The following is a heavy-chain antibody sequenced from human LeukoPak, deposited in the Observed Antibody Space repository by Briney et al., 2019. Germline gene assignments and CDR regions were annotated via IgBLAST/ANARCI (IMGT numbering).Heavy chain of an antibody. J-gene: IGHJ3*02. CDR3: ARVATAEGDAFDI. D-gene: IGHD5-24*01. CDR2: MSYSGST. V-gene: IGHV4-39*07. CDR1: GGSISSNYYY. Sequence: SETLSLTCTVSGGSISSNYYYWGWIRQPPGKGLEWIGSMSYSGSTYYNPSLKSRVTISVDTSKNQFSLKLSSVTAADTAVYYCARVATAEGDAFDIWGQGTMVTVSS.